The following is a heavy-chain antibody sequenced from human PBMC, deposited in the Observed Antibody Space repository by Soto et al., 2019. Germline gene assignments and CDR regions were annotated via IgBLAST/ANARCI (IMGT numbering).Heavy chain of an antibody. CDR1: GCAFNECL. V-gene: IGHV1-69*01. D-gene: IGHD2-2*01. CDR2: IIPDFGTA. Sequence: SSVKGSCKGSGCAFNECLVTWVRQAPGLGLEWVGGIIPDFGTANYAQKFQGRVTITADESTSTPYMEVTNLRSEGTAVYYCSKVRCSSPTGFYYGIDVWGQGTTVTVSS. J-gene: IGHJ6*02. CDR3: SKVRCSSPTGFYYGIDV.